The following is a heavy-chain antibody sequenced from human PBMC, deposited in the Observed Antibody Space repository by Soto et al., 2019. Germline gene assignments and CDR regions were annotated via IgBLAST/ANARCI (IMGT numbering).Heavy chain of an antibody. Sequence: QVQLVRSGAEVKKPGSSVNVSCKASGGTFSNHLISWVRQAPGQGLEWMGTIIPLFGTLNYAQKLQGRVTLSADRSTSTAYMELSSLRSDDTAVYYCASGSLYGSGSYPVDYWGQGTLVTVSS. CDR2: IIPLFGTL. D-gene: IGHD3-10*01. J-gene: IGHJ4*01. CDR3: ASGSLYGSGSYPVDY. CDR1: GGTFSNHL. V-gene: IGHV1-69*08.